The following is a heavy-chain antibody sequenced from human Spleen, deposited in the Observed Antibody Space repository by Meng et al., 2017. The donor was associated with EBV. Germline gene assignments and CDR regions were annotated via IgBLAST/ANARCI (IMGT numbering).Heavy chain of an antibody. V-gene: IGHV4-30-4*01. Sequence: HVQLRDSGPGLLQPSHAPSLTCAVSGGFIIRGGYYCRWIRHPPGNGLEWIGYIYYSGRTYYNPSLKSRVTISVDTSKNQFSLKLSSVTAADTAGYYCARCGRGSPFDYWGQGTLVTVSS. CDR2: IYYSGRT. CDR1: GGFIIRGGYY. CDR3: ARCGRGSPFDY. D-gene: IGHD2-15*01. J-gene: IGHJ4*02.